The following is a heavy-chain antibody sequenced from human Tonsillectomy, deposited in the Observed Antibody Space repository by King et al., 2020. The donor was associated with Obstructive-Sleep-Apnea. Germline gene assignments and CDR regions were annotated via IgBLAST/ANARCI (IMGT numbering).Heavy chain of an antibody. CDR2: ISPKGGAK. Sequence: QLVQSGAEVKKPGASVKVSCKASGYTFTDYYIHWVRQAPGQGLEWMGWISPKGGAKNYAQKFQGRVTLTRDTSISTAYMELSGLTSDDTAVSYCTRYPLGRLGIWAFDSWGEGEMVTVSS. J-gene: IGHJ3*02. CDR1: GYTFTDYY. CDR3: TRYPLGRLGIWAFDS. V-gene: IGHV1-2*02. D-gene: IGHD7-27*01.